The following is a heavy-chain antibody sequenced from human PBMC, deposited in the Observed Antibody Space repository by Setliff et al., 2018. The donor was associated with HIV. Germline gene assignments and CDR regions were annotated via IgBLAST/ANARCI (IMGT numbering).Heavy chain of an antibody. CDR1: GGTFSSYA. J-gene: IGHJ3*02. Sequence: SVKVSCKASGGTFSSYAISWGRQAPGQGLEWMGGIIPIFGTANYAQKFQGRVTITADESTSTAYMELSSLRSEDTAVYYCARDQGLTVTHSDDAFDIWGQGTMVTVSS. CDR3: ARDQGLTVTHSDDAFDI. CDR2: IIPIFGTA. V-gene: IGHV1-69*13. D-gene: IGHD4-17*01.